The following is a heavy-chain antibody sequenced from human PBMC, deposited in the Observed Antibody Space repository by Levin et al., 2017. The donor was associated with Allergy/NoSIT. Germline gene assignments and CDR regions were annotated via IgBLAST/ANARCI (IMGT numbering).Heavy chain of an antibody. Sequence: GGSLRLSCAASGFTFSSYWMSWVRQAPGKGLEWVANIKEDGSEEYYVDSVKGRFTIFRDNTKNSLYLQMNSLRAEDTAVYHCARDTNFQHWGQGTLVSVSS. CDR1: GFTFSSYW. V-gene: IGHV3-7*01. CDR3: ARDTNFQH. D-gene: IGHD1-1*01. CDR2: IKEDGSEE. J-gene: IGHJ1*01.